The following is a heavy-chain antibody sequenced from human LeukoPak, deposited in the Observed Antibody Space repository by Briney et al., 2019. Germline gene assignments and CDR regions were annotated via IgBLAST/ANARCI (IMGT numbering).Heavy chain of an antibody. D-gene: IGHD2-2*01. CDR2: ISPSGST. CDR1: GGSIVNYY. CDR3: ARVSYQEGVDY. J-gene: IGHJ4*02. V-gene: IGHV4-4*07. Sequence: SETLSLTCTVSGGSIVNYYWTWLRQPAGKGLEWIGRISPSGSTNHNPSLTSRVTISVDTSKNQFSLKLNFVTAADTAVYYCARVSYQEGVDYWGQGTLVTVSS.